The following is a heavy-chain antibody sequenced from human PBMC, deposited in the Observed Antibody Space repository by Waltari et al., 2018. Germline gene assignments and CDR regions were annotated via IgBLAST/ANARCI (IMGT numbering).Heavy chain of an antibody. J-gene: IGHJ4*02. V-gene: IGHV3-23*04. CDR2: ISGSCGST. Sequence: EVQLVESGGGWVQPGGSLRLSCAASGFTFSSYAMSWVRQAPGKGLGWVSAISGSCGSTYYADSVKGRFTISRDNSKNTLYLQMNSLRAEDTAVYYCAKDRRFSGSYSTFDYWGQGTLVTVSS. D-gene: IGHD1-26*01. CDR1: GFTFSSYA. CDR3: AKDRRFSGSYSTFDY.